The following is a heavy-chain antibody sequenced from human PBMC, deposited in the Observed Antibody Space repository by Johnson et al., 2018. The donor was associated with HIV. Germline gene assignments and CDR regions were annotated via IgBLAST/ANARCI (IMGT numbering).Heavy chain of an antibody. CDR2: IPFHGNQQ. V-gene: IGHV3-30*02. D-gene: IGHD3-22*01. Sequence: QLVESGGGVVQPGGSLRLSCAASGFSFSSYGMYWARQAPDQGLEWVAYIPFHGNQQYYGDSVKGRFTISRDNSRDTLFLEMNSLRVEDTAVYYCAKRGDVYDSTASFDAFEVWVQGTMVTVSS. J-gene: IGHJ3*01. CDR3: AKRGDVYDSTASFDAFEV. CDR1: GFSFSSYG.